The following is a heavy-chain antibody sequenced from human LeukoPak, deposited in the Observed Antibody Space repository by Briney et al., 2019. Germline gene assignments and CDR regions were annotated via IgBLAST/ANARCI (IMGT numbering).Heavy chain of an antibody. CDR3: ARALTYNWNYDSYFDY. CDR1: GGTFISYA. J-gene: IGHJ4*02. V-gene: IGHV1-69*01. D-gene: IGHD1-7*01. Sequence: GSSVKVSFTASGGTFISYAISWGRQAPGQGLEWMGGIIPIFGTANYAQKFQGRVTITADESTSTAYMELSSLRSEDTAVYYCARALTYNWNYDSYFDYWGQGTLVTVSS. CDR2: IIPIFGTA.